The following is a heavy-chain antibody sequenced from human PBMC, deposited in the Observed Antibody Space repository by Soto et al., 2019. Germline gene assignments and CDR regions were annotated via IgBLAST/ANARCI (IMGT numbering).Heavy chain of an antibody. Sequence: KASETLSLTCTVSGGSISSGDYYWSWIRQPPGKGLEWIGYIYYSGSTYYNPSLKSRVTISVDTSKNQFSLKLSSVTAADTAVYYCATIFGVVPRYYLDYWGQGTLVTVSS. CDR3: ATIFGVVPRYYLDY. V-gene: IGHV4-30-4*01. CDR2: IYYSGST. J-gene: IGHJ4*02. CDR1: GGSISSGDYY. D-gene: IGHD3-3*01.